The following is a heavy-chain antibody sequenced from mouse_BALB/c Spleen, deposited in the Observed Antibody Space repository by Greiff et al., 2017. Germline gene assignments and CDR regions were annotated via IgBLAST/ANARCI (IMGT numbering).Heavy chain of an antibody. J-gene: IGHJ4*01. D-gene: IGHD1-1*01. CDR3: ARVEDYAMDY. Sequence: QVHVKQSGPELVKPGASVRISCKASGYTFTSYYIHWVKQRPGQGLEWIGWIYPGNVNTKYNEKFKGKATLTADKSSSTAYMQLSSLTSEDSAVYFCARVEDYAMDYWGQGTSVTVSS. CDR2: IYPGNVNT. CDR1: GYTFTSYY. V-gene: IGHV1S56*01.